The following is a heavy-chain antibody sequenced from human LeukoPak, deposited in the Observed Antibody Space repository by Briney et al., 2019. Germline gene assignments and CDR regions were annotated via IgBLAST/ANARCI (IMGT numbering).Heavy chain of an antibody. J-gene: IGHJ3*02. V-gene: IGHV3-30-3*01. D-gene: IGHD3-22*01. CDR1: GFTFSSYA. Sequence: GGSLRLSCAASGFTFSSYAMHWVRQAPGKGLEWVAVISYDGSNKYYADSVKGRFTISRDNSKNTLYLQMNSLRAENTAVYYCARSRRYYYDSSGYSDDAFDIWGQGTMVTVSS. CDR3: ARSRRYYYDSSGYSDDAFDI. CDR2: ISYDGSNK.